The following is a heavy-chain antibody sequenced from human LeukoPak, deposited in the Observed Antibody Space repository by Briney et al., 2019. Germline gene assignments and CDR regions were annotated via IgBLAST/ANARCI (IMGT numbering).Heavy chain of an antibody. CDR2: IKQDGGGN. J-gene: IGHJ4*02. Sequence: GGSLRLSCAASGFPFSNYWMAWVRQVPGKGLEWVASIKQDGGGNFYVDSVKGRFTISRDNSNNMLYLQMNSLRADDTALYYCAINPGDYDDFDYWGQGTLVTVSS. CDR1: GFPFSNYW. D-gene: IGHD4-17*01. CDR3: AINPGDYDDFDY. V-gene: IGHV3-7*03.